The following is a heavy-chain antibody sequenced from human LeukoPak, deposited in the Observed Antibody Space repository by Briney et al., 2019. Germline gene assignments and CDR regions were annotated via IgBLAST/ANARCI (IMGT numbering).Heavy chain of an antibody. V-gene: IGHV1-58*01. Sequence: TSVKVPCKASGFTFSNSALQWVRQARGQGLEWIGWIIVDSGKTYDAKKFQGRVTITRDMSTTTAYLELSSLRSEDTAVYYCAALGYAIFGVGDDAFDIWGQGTMVTVSS. CDR3: AALGYAIFGVGDDAFDI. D-gene: IGHD3-3*01. CDR2: IIVDSGKT. CDR1: GFTFSNSA. J-gene: IGHJ3*02.